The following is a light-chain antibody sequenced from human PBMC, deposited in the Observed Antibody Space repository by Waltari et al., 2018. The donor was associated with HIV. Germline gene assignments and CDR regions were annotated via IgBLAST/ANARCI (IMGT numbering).Light chain of an antibody. CDR1: HSINNY. V-gene: IGKV3-11*01. J-gene: IGKJ4*01. CDR2: DTS. Sequence: EIVLTQSPATLSLSPGERATLSCRASHSINNYLAWYQHKPGQPPKLLLYDTSNSATGIPARFSGSGSETDFTLTISSLEPEDFAVYYCQQRVNWPFTFGGGATVEIK. CDR3: QQRVNWPFT.